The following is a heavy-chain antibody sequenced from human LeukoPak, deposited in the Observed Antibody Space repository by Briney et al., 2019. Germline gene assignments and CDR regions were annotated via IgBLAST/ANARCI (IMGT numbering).Heavy chain of an antibody. Sequence: ASVKVSCKASGGTFSSYAISWVRQAPGQGLEWMGGIIPIFGTANYAQKLQGRVTITADESTSTAYMELSSLRSEDTAVYYCARATLTTVTDNWFDPWGQGTLVTVSS. V-gene: IGHV1-69*13. CDR3: ARATLTTVTDNWFDP. J-gene: IGHJ5*02. D-gene: IGHD4-11*01. CDR2: IIPIFGTA. CDR1: GGTFSSYA.